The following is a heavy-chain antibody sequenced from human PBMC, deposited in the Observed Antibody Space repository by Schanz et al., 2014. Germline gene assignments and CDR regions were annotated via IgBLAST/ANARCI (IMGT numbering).Heavy chain of an antibody. V-gene: IGHV3-33*01. Sequence: QAQLVESGGGVVQPGRSLRLSCVASGFTFISYDIHWVRQAPGKGLEWVAVIRDDGRNKNFVESMKGRVAITRDNSNNTVYLRMNSLRAEDSAGYFCARDLSSLGQGDVWGKGTTVTVSS. J-gene: IGHJ6*04. D-gene: IGHD2-2*01. CDR3: ARDLSSLGQGDV. CDR2: IRDDGRNK. CDR1: GFTFISYD.